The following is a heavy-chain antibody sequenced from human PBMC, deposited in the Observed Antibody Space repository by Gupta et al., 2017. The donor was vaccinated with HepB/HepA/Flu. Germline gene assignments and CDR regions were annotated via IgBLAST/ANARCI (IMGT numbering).Heavy chain of an antibody. CDR2: IKSKTDGGTT. D-gene: IGHD6-19*01. Sequence: EVQMVEPGVGSVKPGVSRRLSCAASGFTVSHAWMRCFRQAPGKGLEWVGRIKSKTDGGTTDNAAPVKGRLTISRDDTKNTLYLPMNSIKTEDTAVSYCTTSYSSGWYDYYYYMDVWGKGTTVTVSS. V-gene: IGHV3-15*01. CDR3: TTSYSSGWYDYYYYMDV. CDR1: GFTVSHAW. J-gene: IGHJ6*03.